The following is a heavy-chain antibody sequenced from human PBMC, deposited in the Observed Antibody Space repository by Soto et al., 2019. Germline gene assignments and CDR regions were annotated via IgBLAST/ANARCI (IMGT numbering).Heavy chain of an antibody. CDR3: AREGLDCSGGSCYSFALGY. CDR2: IIPILGIA. J-gene: IGHJ4*02. Sequence: SVKVSCKASGGTFSSYTISWVRQAPGQGLEWMGRIIPILGIANYAQKFQGRVTITADKSTSTAYMELSSLRSEDTAVYYCAREGLDCSGGSCYSFALGYWGQGTLVTVS. V-gene: IGHV1-69*04. D-gene: IGHD2-15*01. CDR1: GGTFSSYT.